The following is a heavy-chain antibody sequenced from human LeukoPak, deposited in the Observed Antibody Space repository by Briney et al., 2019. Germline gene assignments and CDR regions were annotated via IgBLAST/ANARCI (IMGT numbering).Heavy chain of an antibody. J-gene: IGHJ1*01. Sequence: SETLSLTCSVSGASISSYYWSWIRQPPGKGLEWIGYIYYSGSTNYNPSLKSRVTISVDTSKNQFSLKLSSVTAADTAVYYCATHAEYFQRWGQGTLVTVSS. V-gene: IGHV4-59*01. CDR3: ATHAEYFQR. CDR2: IYYSGST. CDR1: GASISSYY.